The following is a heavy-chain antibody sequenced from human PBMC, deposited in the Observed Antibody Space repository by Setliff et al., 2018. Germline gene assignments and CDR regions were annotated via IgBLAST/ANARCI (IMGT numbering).Heavy chain of an antibody. CDR1: GFSFSSYA. J-gene: IGHJ4*01. CDR2: IIGSGIST. CDR3: AKSPHDFWSGRVFFDY. Sequence: PSETLRLSCAASGFSFSSYAMSWVRQAPGKGLEWVSTIIGSGISTYYADSVQGRVTISRDNHKNTLHLQMNSLRVEDTAIYYCAKSPHDFWSGRVFFDYWGQGMLVTVSS. V-gene: IGHV3-23*01. D-gene: IGHD3-3*01.